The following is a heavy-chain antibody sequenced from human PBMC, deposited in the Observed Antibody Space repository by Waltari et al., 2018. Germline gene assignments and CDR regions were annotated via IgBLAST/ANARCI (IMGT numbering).Heavy chain of an antibody. J-gene: IGHJ4*02. CDR2: INHSGST. V-gene: IGHV4-34*01. CDR1: GGSFSGYY. CDR3: ARVSVTTKD. D-gene: IGHD4-17*01. Sequence: QVQLQQWGAGLLKPSETLSLTCADDGGSFSGYYWSWIRQPPGKGLEWIGEINHSGSTNYNPSLKSRVTISVDTSKNQFSLKLSSVTAADTAVYYCARVSVTTKDWGQGTLVTVSS.